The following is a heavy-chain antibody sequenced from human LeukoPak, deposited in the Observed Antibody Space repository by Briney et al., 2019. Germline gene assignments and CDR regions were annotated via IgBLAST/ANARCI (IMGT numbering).Heavy chain of an antibody. Sequence: ASVKVSCKASGYTFTSYGISWVRQAPGQGLEWMGWISAYNGNTNYAQKLQGRVTMTTDTSTSTAYMELRSLRSDDTAVYYCARDPRYYYGSGSSRPSWFDPWGQGTLVTVSS. J-gene: IGHJ5*02. V-gene: IGHV1-18*01. CDR3: ARDPRYYYGSGSSRPSWFDP. CDR1: GYTFTSYG. CDR2: ISAYNGNT. D-gene: IGHD3-10*01.